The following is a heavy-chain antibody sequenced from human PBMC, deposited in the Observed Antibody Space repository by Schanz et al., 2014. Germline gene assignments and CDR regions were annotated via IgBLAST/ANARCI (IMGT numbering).Heavy chain of an antibody. D-gene: IGHD2-8*01. CDR1: GFTFDEFA. V-gene: IGHV3-9*01. Sequence: DVQLVESGGGLVQPGKSLRLSCAASGFTFDEFAMHWVRQSPGKGLEWVSGISWNSASIGYADSVKGRFTISRDNAKSALSLHMNSLPVDDPAVYYAAIDMSPDSYEMSRALLDSWGQGTRVSVSS. CDR3: AIDMSPDSYEMSRALLDS. J-gene: IGHJ4*02. CDR2: ISWNSASI.